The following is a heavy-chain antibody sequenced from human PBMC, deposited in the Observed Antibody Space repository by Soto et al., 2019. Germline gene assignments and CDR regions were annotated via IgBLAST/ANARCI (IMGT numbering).Heavy chain of an antibody. CDR2: IHYSGTT. Sequence: SETLSLTCTASGGSMRNYFWTWIRQPPGKGLEWIGYIHYSGTTSFFPSYNPSLRSRVTISEDTSKNQFSLKLLSVTTADTAVYFCAAGEASSRNLAPYYLDFWGQGTLVTVSS. CDR1: GGSMRNYF. CDR3: AAGEASSRNLAPYYLDF. J-gene: IGHJ4*02. V-gene: IGHV4-59*01. D-gene: IGHD6-13*01.